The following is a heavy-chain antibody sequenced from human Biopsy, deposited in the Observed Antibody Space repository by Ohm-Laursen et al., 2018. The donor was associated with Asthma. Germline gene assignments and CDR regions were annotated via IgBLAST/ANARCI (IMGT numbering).Heavy chain of an antibody. V-gene: IGHV3-7*01. CDR2: IKHDGSEN. CDR3: AREGHEYCSSTSCASFDY. J-gene: IGHJ4*02. Sequence: SLRLSCTASGFTFGDYWMSWVRQVPGRGLEWVANIKHDGSENNHVDSLKGRFTISRDNAKNSLYLQMNSLRAEDTAVYYCAREGHEYCSSTSCASFDYWGQGILVTVSS. D-gene: IGHD2-2*01. CDR1: GFTFGDYW.